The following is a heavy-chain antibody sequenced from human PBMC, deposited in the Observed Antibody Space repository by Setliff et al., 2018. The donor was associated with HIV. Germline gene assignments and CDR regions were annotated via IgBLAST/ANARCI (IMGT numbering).Heavy chain of an antibody. J-gene: IGHJ4*02. Sequence: GGSLRLSCAASGFTFSSYWMSWVRQIPGKGLEWVANIKQDGSEKNYVDSVKGRFFISRDNSKNTVDLQMNSLRAEDTAVYYCARINSERGYSYGSIDYWGQGTQVTVSS. V-gene: IGHV3-7*05. CDR2: IKQDGSEK. CDR1: GFTFSSYW. CDR3: ARINSERGYSYGSIDY. D-gene: IGHD5-18*01.